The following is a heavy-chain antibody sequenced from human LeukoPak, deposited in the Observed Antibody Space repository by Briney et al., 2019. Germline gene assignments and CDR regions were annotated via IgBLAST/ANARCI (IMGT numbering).Heavy chain of an antibody. D-gene: IGHD3-22*01. CDR1: GFTFSSYA. J-gene: IGHJ6*02. Sequence: GRSLRLSCAASGFTFSSYAMSWVRQAPGKGLEWVSAISGSGGSTYYADSVKGRFTISRDNSKNTLYLQMNSLRAEDTAVYYCAKDEPDYYDSSGYRHYYNGMDVWGQGTTVTVSS. CDR3: AKDEPDYYDSSGYRHYYNGMDV. CDR2: ISGSGGST. V-gene: IGHV3-23*01.